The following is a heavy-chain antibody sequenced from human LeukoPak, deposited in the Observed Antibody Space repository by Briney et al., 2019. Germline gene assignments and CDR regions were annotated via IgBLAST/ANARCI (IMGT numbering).Heavy chain of an antibody. CDR1: GGSISSGSYY. CDR3: ARALGVVVPAAIGYYFDY. D-gene: IGHD2-2*01. J-gene: IGHJ4*02. CDR2: IYASGST. V-gene: IGHV4-61*02. Sequence: TSQTLSLTCTVSGGSISSGSYYWSWIRQPAGKGLEWIGRIYASGSTNYNPSLKSRVTMSVDTSKNQFSLKLSSVTAADTAVYYCARALGVVVPAAIGYYFDYWGQGILVTVSS.